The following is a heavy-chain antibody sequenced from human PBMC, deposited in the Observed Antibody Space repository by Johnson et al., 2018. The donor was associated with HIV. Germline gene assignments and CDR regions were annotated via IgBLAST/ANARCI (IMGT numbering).Heavy chain of an antibody. D-gene: IGHD6-13*01. CDR1: GFTFSSYA. CDR2: IYSGGST. Sequence: HVQLVESGGGVVQPGRSLRLSCAASGFTFSSYAMHWVRQAPGKGLECVSVIYSGGSTYYADSVKGRFTISRDNSKNTLFLQMNSLRAEDTAVYYCAKHSSSWYDDAFDIWGQGTMVTVSS. CDR3: AKHSSSWYDDAFDI. J-gene: IGHJ3*02. V-gene: IGHV3-NL1*01.